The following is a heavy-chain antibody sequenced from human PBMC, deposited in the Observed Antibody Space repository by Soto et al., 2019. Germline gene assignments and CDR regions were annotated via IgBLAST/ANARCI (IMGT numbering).Heavy chain of an antibody. V-gene: IGHV3-23*01. CDR1: GFTFSSYA. CDR2: ISGSDNST. CDR3: APMGV. J-gene: IGHJ6*02. Sequence: EVQLLESGGGLVQPGGSLSLSCTASGFTFSSYAISWVRQAPGKGLEWVSAISGSDNSTYYADSVKGRFTISRDNSKNTLYLQMSSLRADDTAVYYCAPMGVWGQGTTVTVSS.